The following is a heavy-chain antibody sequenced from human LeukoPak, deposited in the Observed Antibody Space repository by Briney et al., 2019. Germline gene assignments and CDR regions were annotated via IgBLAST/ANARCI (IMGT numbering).Heavy chain of an antibody. CDR2: IDHSGST. V-gene: IGHV4-34*01. J-gene: IGHJ4*02. D-gene: IGHD3-9*01. CDR3: ARILLTGYYASAHYFDY. Sequence: PSETLSLTCAVYGGSFSGYYWSWIRQPPGKGLEWLGEIDHSGSTNYNPSLKSRVTISVDTSKNQFSLKLSSVTAADTAVYYCARILLTGYYASAHYFDYWGQGTLVTVSS. CDR1: GGSFSGYY.